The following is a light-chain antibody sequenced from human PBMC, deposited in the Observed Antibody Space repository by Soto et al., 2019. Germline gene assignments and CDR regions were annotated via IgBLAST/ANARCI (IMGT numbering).Light chain of an antibody. CDR1: QSVSSSY. J-gene: IGKJ4*02. CDR2: GAS. V-gene: IGKV3-20*01. Sequence: SVLTKSPSPLFLSPGERAPLSRRASQSVSSSYLAWYQQKPGQPPRLLIYGASSRGAGIPDRLSGSGSGTHFSLTISRLEPEDFAVFYCQQHGGSPRLTFGGGTKVDIK. CDR3: QQHGGSPRLT.